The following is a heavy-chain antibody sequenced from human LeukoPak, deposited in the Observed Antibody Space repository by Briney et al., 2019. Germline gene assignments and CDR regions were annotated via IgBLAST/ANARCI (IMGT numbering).Heavy chain of an antibody. V-gene: IGHV6-1*01. D-gene: IGHD3-10*01. CDR3: ARGSRGVLAFDF. J-gene: IGHJ4*02. CDR2: IYYRSKWYN. Sequence: PSQTLSVTCVISGDSVSSNSAAWNWIRQSPSRGLEWLGRIYYRSKWYNEYAVSVKSRITINPDTSKNQFSLQLNSVTPEDTAVYYCARGSRGVLAFDFWGQGTLVTVSS. CDR1: GDSVSSNSAA.